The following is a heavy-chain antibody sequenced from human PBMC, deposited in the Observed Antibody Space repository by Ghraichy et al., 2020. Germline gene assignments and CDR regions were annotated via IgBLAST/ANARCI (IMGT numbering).Heavy chain of an antibody. CDR1: GGSFSGYY. CDR2: INHSGST. CDR3: ASTLVVLRFLEWLDVRHDAFYI. V-gene: IGHV4-34*01. J-gene: IGHJ3*02. D-gene: IGHD3-3*01. Sequence: SETLSLTCAVYGGSFSGYYWSWIRQPPGKGLEWIGEINHSGSTNYNPSLKSRVTISVDTSKNQFSLKLSSVTAADTAVYYCASTLVVLRFLEWLDVRHDAFYIWGQGTMVTVSS.